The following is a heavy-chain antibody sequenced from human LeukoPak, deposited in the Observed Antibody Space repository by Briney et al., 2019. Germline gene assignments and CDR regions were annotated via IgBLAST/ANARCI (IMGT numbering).Heavy chain of an antibody. Sequence: GGSLRLSCAASGFTFSSYAMSWVRQAPGKGLEWVSAISGSGGSTYYADSVKGRFTISRDNSKNTLYLQMNSLRAEDTAVYYFANSPIMITFGGVIVPTGAFDIWGQGTMVTVSS. CDR3: ANSPIMITFGGVIVPTGAFDI. J-gene: IGHJ3*02. D-gene: IGHD3-16*02. V-gene: IGHV3-23*01. CDR1: GFTFSSYA. CDR2: ISGSGGST.